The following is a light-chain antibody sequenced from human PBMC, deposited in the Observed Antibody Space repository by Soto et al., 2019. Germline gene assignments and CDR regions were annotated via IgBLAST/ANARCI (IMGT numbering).Light chain of an antibody. CDR3: NAYAGSNNWV. V-gene: IGLV2-8*01. J-gene: IGLJ3*02. CDR1: SSDVGGYNY. Sequence: QSVLTQPPSASGSPGQSVTISCTGTSSDVGGYNYVSWYQQHPGKAPKLIIYEVSKWPSGIPDRFSGSKSGNTASLTVSGHQAEDEADYYCNAYAGSNNWVFGGGTKLTVL. CDR2: EVS.